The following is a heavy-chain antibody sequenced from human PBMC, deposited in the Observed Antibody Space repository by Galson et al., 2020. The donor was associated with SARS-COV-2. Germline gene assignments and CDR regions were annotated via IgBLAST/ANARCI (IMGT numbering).Heavy chain of an antibody. V-gene: IGHV3-23*03. CDR3: AKPSPGGYYDTSGYYFGSPFDF. Sequence: GESLKISCAASGFTFRTYVMTWVRQTPGKGLEWVPFIYNDGRTDYADPVKGRFTISRDNSKNTLYLQMNSLRAEDTAVYYCAKPSPGGYYDTSGYYFGSPFDFWGQGTLVTVSS. J-gene: IGHJ4*02. D-gene: IGHD3-22*01. CDR2: IYNDGRT. CDR1: GFTFRTYV.